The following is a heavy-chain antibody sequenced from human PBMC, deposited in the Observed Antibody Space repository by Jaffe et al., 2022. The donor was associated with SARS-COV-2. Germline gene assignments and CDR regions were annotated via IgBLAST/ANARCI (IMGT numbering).Heavy chain of an antibody. Sequence: QVQLQESGPGLVKPSETLSLTCTVSGGSISSYYWSWIRQPPGKGLEWIGYIYYSGSTNYNPSLKSRVTISVDTSKNQFSLKLSSVTAADTAVYYCARDPNSYYFDYWGQGTLVTVSS. V-gene: IGHV4-59*01. J-gene: IGHJ4*02. CDR1: GGSISSYY. CDR3: ARDPNSYYFDY. CDR2: IYYSGST.